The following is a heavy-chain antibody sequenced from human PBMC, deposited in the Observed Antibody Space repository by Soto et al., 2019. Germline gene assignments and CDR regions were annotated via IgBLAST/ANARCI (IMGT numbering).Heavy chain of an antibody. V-gene: IGHV3-21*01. J-gene: IGHJ4*02. Sequence: EVQLVESGGGLVKPGGSLRLSCAASGFTFSSYSMNWVRQAPGQGLEWVSSISSSSSYIYYADSVKGRFTISRDNAKNSLYLQMNSLRAEDTAVYYCARDLNIWVRGATIDYWGQGTLVTVSS. D-gene: IGHD3-10*01. CDR3: ARDLNIWVRGATIDY. CDR2: ISSSSSYI. CDR1: GFTFSSYS.